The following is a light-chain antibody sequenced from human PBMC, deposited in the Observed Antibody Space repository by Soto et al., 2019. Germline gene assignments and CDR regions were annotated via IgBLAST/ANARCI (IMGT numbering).Light chain of an antibody. Sequence: IQMTQSPATLSASVGDRVTITCRASQSISSWFAWYQQKPGKAPKLLIYDASSLESGVPSRLSGSGSGTEFTLTISSLQPDDFATYYCQQYNTYWTFGQGTKVDIK. CDR3: QQYNTYWT. CDR2: DAS. V-gene: IGKV1-5*01. CDR1: QSISSW. J-gene: IGKJ1*01.